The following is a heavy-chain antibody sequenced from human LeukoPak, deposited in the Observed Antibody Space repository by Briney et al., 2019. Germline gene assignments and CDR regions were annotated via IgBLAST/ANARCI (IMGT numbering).Heavy chain of an antibody. V-gene: IGHV3-74*01. CDR2: INSDGSST. CDR1: GFTFSSFW. Sequence: PGGSLRLSCAASGFTFSSFWMHWVRQAPGKGLVWVSRINSDGSSTSYADSVKDRITISRDNAKNTLYLQMNSLRAEDTAVYYCARGAAMGYCSGGSCYYSYWGQGTLVTVSS. CDR3: ARGAAMGYCSGGSCYYSY. D-gene: IGHD2-15*01. J-gene: IGHJ4*02.